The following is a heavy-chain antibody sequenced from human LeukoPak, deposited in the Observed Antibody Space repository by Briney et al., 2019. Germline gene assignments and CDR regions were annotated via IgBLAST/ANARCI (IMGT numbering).Heavy chain of an antibody. Sequence: GASVKVSCKASGYTFTSYYMHWVRQAPGQGLEWMGIINPSGGSTSYAQKFQGRVTMTRDTSTSTVYMELSSLRSDDTAVYYCARDAVFGVVTIYGMDVWGQGTTVTVSS. V-gene: IGHV1-46*01. D-gene: IGHD3-3*01. CDR2: INPSGGST. CDR3: ARDAVFGVVTIYGMDV. CDR1: GYTFTSYY. J-gene: IGHJ6*02.